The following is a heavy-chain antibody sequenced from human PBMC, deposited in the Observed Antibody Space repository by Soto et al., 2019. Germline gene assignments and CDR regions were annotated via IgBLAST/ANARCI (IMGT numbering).Heavy chain of an antibody. CDR1: GFTFGTYA. Sequence: GGSLRLSCAASGFTFGTYAMHWVRQAPGKGLQWVAVISSDGTDKYNTDSVRGRSTISRDNSNSTLFLQMNSLRPEDTAVYFCARSARVVTRDAFDIWGQGTLVTVSS. D-gene: IGHD2-21*02. V-gene: IGHV3-30-3*01. CDR3: ARSARVVTRDAFDI. J-gene: IGHJ3*02. CDR2: ISSDGTDK.